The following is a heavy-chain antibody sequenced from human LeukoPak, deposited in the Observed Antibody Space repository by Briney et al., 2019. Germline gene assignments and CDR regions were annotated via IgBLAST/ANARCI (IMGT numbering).Heavy chain of an antibody. CDR3: ARDPDIVEVPAAG. CDR2: IYHSGST. Sequence: SETLSLTCTVSGYSISSGYYWGWIRQPPGKGLEWIGSIYHSGSTYYNPSLKSRVTISVDTSKNQFSLKLSSVTAADTAVYYCARDPDIVEVPAAGWGQGTLVTVSS. V-gene: IGHV4-38-2*02. J-gene: IGHJ4*02. D-gene: IGHD2-2*01. CDR1: GYSISSGYY.